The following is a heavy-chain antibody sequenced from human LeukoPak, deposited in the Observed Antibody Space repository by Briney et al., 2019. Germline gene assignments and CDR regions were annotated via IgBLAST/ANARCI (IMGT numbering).Heavy chain of an antibody. Sequence: GGSLRLSCAASGFTFSSYGMHWVRQAPGKRLEWVAVIWNDGSETFHADSVKGRFRIARDNSKNTLYLQMNSLRAEDTAVYFCARDMGRAWYGPPDYWGQGTLVTVSS. CDR2: IWNDGSET. V-gene: IGHV3-33*01. D-gene: IGHD6-13*01. J-gene: IGHJ4*02. CDR1: GFTFSSYG. CDR3: ARDMGRAWYGPPDY.